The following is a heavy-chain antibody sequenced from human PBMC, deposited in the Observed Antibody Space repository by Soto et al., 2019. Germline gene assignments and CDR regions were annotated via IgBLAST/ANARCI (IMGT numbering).Heavy chain of an antibody. CDR1: GGTFRRTE. J-gene: IGHJ4*02. D-gene: IGHD1-1*01. CDR3: ARDYTT. V-gene: IGHV1-69*01. Sequence: QVQLVQSGAEVKKPGSSVKVSCKAAGGTFRRTEFTWVRQAPGQGLGWMGGILPMFGTGNYAQRFQDRVTITADESTSTVYMELSSLRTEDTAMYYCARDYTTWGQGTLVTVSS. CDR2: ILPMFGTG.